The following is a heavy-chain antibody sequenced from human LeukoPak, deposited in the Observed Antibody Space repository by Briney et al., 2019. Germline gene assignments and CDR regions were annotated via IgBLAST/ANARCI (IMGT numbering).Heavy chain of an antibody. J-gene: IGHJ6*03. Sequence: PSETLSLTCTVSGGSISSYYWSWLRQPPGKGLEWIGYIYSSGSTNYNPSPKSRVTMSVDTSKNQFSLKVSSVTAADTAVYYCARVFDSGSQAYFYYMDVWGKGTTVTISS. CDR1: GGSISSYY. D-gene: IGHD3-10*01. CDR3: ARVFDSGSQAYFYYMDV. V-gene: IGHV4-59*01. CDR2: IYSSGST.